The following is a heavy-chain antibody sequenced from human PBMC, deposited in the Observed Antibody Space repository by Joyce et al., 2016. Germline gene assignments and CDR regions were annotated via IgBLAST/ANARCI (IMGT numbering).Heavy chain of an antibody. CDR1: GFTFSSYA. V-gene: IGHV3-23*01. J-gene: IGHJ4*02. Sequence: EVQLLESGGGLVQPGGSLRLSCAASGFTFSSYAMSWVRQAAGKGLEWVSTISYSGGSTYYADSVKGRFTISRDNSKNTLYLQMNSLRAEDTAVYYCARDKLRSWYYFDYWGQGTLVTVSS. CDR3: ARDKLRSWYYFDY. D-gene: IGHD2/OR15-2a*01. CDR2: ISYSGGST.